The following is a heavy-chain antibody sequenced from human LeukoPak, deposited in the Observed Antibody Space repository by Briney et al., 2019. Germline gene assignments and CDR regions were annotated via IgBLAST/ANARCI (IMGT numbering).Heavy chain of an antibody. V-gene: IGHV3-21*06. CDR2: IASDTTYM. CDR1: GFTFSNYW. D-gene: IGHD3-22*01. CDR3: ARDYYDSSASATFDY. Sequence: GGSLRLSCAASGFTFSNYWMSWVRQAPGKGLEWVSSIASDTTYMKYADSVKGRFTVSRGNAKNSVFLEMKSLRAGDTAIYFCARDYYDSSASATFDYWGRGTLVTVSS. J-gene: IGHJ4*02.